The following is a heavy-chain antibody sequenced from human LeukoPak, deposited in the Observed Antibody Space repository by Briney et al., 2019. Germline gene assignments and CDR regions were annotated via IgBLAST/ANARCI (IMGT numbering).Heavy chain of an antibody. CDR3: ASNFDGYNYPY. CDR2: ISGSGGST. J-gene: IGHJ4*02. V-gene: IGHV3-23*01. Sequence: GGSVRLSCAASGFTFSSYAMSWVRQAPGKGLEWVSAISGSGGSTYYADSVKGRFTISRDNSKNTLYLQMNSLRAEDTAVYYCASNFDGYNYPYWGQGTLVTVSS. CDR1: GFTFSSYA. D-gene: IGHD5-24*01.